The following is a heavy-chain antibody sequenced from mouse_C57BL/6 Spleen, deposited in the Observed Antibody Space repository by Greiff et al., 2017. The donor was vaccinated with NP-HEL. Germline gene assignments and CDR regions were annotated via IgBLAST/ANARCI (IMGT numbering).Heavy chain of an antibody. J-gene: IGHJ2*01. CDR1: GYSFTGYY. CDR3: ARSGTTALDY. CDR2: INPSTGGT. Sequence: VQLQQSGPELVKPGASVKISCKASGYSFTGYYMNWVKQSPEKSLEWIGEINPSTGGTTYNQKFKAKATLTVDKSSSTAYMQLKSLTSEDSAVYYCARSGTTALDYWGQGTTLTVSS. D-gene: IGHD1-2*01. V-gene: IGHV1-42*01.